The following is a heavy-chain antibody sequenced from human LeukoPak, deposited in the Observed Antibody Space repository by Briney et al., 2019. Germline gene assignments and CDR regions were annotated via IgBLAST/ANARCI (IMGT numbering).Heavy chain of an antibody. CDR3: AKDGAWLRFDD. Sequence: GGTLRLSCAGSGFPFSIHGMNWVRQAPGKGLEWVSGISPGGGPTYYADSVKGRFTISRDDSKNTLYLQMNNLRAEDTAVYYCAKDGAWLRFDDWGQGILVTVSS. J-gene: IGHJ4*02. CDR1: GFPFSIHG. V-gene: IGHV3-23*01. D-gene: IGHD5-12*01. CDR2: ISPGGGPT.